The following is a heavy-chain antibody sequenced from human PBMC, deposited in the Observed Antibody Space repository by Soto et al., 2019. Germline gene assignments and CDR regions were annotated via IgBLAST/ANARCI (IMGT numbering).Heavy chain of an antibody. V-gene: IGHV4-59*08. CDR3: ARHFVVRSAVAGPSIARDYYYMDV. CDR1: GGSISSYY. Sequence: SETLSLTCTVSGGSISSYYWSWIRQPPGKGLEWIGYIYYSGSTNYNPSLKSRVTISVDTSKNQFSLKLSSVTAADTAVYYCARHFVVRSAVAGPSIARDYYYMDVWGKGTTVTVSS. D-gene: IGHD6-19*01. CDR2: IYYSGST. J-gene: IGHJ6*03.